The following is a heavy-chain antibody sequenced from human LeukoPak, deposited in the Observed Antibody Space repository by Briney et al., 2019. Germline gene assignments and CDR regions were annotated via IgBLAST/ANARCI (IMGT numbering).Heavy chain of an antibody. Sequence: ASVKVSCKASGGTFSSYAISGVRQAPGQGLEWMGGIIPIFGTANYAQKFQGRVTVTADESTSTAYMELSSLRSEDTAVYYCARGPIAARPGNFDYWGQGTLVTVSS. CDR2: IIPIFGTA. CDR3: ARGPIAARPGNFDY. J-gene: IGHJ4*02. D-gene: IGHD6-6*01. V-gene: IGHV1-69*13. CDR1: GGTFSSYA.